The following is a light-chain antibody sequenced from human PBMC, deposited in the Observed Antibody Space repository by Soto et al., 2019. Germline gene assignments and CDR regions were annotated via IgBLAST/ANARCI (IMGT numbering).Light chain of an antibody. J-gene: IGKJ5*01. CDR3: QQYNNWPPIT. CDR1: QSVSSN. Sequence: VLTQSPGTLSLSPGERATLSCRASQSVSSNLAWYQQKPGQGPRLLIYGASTRATGIPARFSGSGSGTEFTLTISSLQSEDFAVYYCQQYNNWPPITFGQGTRLEIK. CDR2: GAS. V-gene: IGKV3-15*01.